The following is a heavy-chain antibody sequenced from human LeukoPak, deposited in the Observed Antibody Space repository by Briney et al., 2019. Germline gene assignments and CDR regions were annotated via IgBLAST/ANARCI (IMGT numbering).Heavy chain of an antibody. CDR1: GFTFNTYP. CDR3: TRGANWAFDY. CDR2: VYSDGSDS. Sequence: GGSLRLSCTASGFTFNTYPMHWVRQAPGKGLVWVSRVYSDGSDSRHADSVKGRFTISRDNAKNTLYLRMNSLRVEDTAVYYCTRGANWAFDYWGQGTLVTVSS. J-gene: IGHJ4*02. D-gene: IGHD1-1*01. V-gene: IGHV3-74*01.